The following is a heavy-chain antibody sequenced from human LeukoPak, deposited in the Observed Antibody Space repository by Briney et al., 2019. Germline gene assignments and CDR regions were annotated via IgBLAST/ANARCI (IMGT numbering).Heavy chain of an antibody. D-gene: IGHD3-10*01. CDR3: ARAVSAHRNTMYYFAY. V-gene: IGHV4-59*02. CDR2: IYYSGTT. CDR1: GGSGSSYY. Sequence: SETLSLTCTVSGGSGSSYYWSRIRQPPGKGLEGIGNIYYSGTTNYNPSLKSRVTISIDTAKNQFSLKLSSVTAADPAVYYCARAVSAHRNTMYYFAYWGQGILVTVSS. J-gene: IGHJ4*02.